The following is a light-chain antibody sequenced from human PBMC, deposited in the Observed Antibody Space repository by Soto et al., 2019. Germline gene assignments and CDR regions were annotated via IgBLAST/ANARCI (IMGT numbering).Light chain of an antibody. V-gene: IGKV1-5*01. Sequence: DIQMTQSPSTLSGSVGDRVTITCRASQTISSWLAWYQQKPGKAPKLLIYAASSLQSGVPSRFSGSGSGTDFTLTISSLEPEDFAVYYCQQRSNWAAITFGQGTRLEIK. J-gene: IGKJ5*01. CDR3: QQRSNWAAIT. CDR1: QTISSW. CDR2: AAS.